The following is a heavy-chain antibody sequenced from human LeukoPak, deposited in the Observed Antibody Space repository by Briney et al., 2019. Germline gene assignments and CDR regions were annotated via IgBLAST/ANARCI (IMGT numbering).Heavy chain of an antibody. J-gene: IGHJ4*02. V-gene: IGHV4-30-4*07. CDR2: VYDRVNT. CDR3: ARDVRLGYCSGGSCYQYYYDSSGYYRVFDY. Sequence: SQTLSLTCTVSGGSINSGGYSWNWIRQPPGKGLEWIGYVYDRVNTDYNPSLKSRLTISVDTSKNQLSLKLSSVTAADTAVYYCARDVRLGYCSGGSCYQYYYDSSGYYRVFDYWGQGTLVTVSS. CDR1: GGSINSGGYS. D-gene: IGHD2-15*01.